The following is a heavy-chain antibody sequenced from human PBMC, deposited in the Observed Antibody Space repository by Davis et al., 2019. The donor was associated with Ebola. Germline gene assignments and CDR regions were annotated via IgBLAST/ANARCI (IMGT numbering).Heavy chain of an antibody. CDR2: IYTSGRT. Sequence: PSETLSLTCTVSGGSISSHYWSWIRQPAGKGLEWIGRIYTSGRTNYNPSLKSRVTMSVDTSKNQFSLRRSSVTAADTAVYYCVRDGCPGGSCYCGDYWGQGTLVTVSS. J-gene: IGHJ4*02. CDR3: VRDGCPGGSCYCGDY. V-gene: IGHV4-4*07. CDR1: GGSISSHY. D-gene: IGHD2-15*01.